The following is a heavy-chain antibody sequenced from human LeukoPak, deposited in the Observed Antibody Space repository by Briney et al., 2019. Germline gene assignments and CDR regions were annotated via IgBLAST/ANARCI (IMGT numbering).Heavy chain of an antibody. CDR2: AGWAGGTT. CDR3: AKELDTMFFDY. J-gene: IGHJ4*02. CDR1: GFNFDRYT. V-gene: IGHV3-43*01. D-gene: IGHD3-10*02. Sequence: GGSLRLSCATSGFNFDRYTIHWVRQAPGKGLEWVSLAGWAGGTTFYSDSVRGRFTISRDSGRKSVYLQMNSLTTDDSAFYFCAKELDTMFFDYWGQGALVTVSS.